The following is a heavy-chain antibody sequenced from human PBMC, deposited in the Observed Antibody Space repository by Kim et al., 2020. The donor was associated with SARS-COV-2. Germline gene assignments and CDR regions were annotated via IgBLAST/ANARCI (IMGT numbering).Heavy chain of an antibody. CDR1: GGSISSGGYY. V-gene: IGHV4-31*03. CDR2: IYYSGST. CDR3: ARVSKYSSSSYYYYGMDV. J-gene: IGHJ6*02. D-gene: IGHD6-6*01. Sequence: SETLSLTCTVSGGSISSGGYYWSWIRQHPGKGLEWIGYIYYSGSTYYNPSLKSRVTISVDTSKNQFSLKLSSVTAADTAVYYCARVSKYSSSSYYYYGMDVWGQGTTVTVSS.